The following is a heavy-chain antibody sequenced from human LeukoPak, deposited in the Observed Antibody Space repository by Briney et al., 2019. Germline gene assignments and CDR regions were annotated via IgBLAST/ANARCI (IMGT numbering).Heavy chain of an antibody. J-gene: IGHJ5*02. CDR1: GYTFTNYA. Sequence: ASVKVSCKASGYTFTNYAMNWVRQAPGQGLEWMGWINPNSGGTNYAQKFQGRVTMTRDMSTSTVYMELSSLRSEDTAMYYCTRALPHRRLMDTTMEQHWFDPWGQGTLVTVSS. V-gene: IGHV1-2*02. CDR2: INPNSGGT. CDR3: TRALPHRRLMDTTMEQHWFDP. D-gene: IGHD5-18*01.